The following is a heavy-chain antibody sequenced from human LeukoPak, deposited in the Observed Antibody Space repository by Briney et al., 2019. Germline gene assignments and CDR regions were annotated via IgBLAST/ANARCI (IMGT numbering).Heavy chain of an antibody. Sequence: GGSLRLSCAASGFTLSTSWMHWVRQVSGKGLVWVARSNSDGSSTSYADSVKGRFTISRDNAQNTLYLQMSSLRAEDTAVYYCARAASNYYYYTDVWGKGTTVTVSS. J-gene: IGHJ6*03. CDR2: SNSDGSST. CDR1: GFTLSTSW. V-gene: IGHV3-74*01. D-gene: IGHD4-11*01. CDR3: ARAASNYYYYTDV.